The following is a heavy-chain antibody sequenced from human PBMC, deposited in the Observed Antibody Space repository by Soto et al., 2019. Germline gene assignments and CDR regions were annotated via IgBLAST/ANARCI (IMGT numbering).Heavy chain of an antibody. CDR2: ISAYNGNT. CDR1: GYTFTSYG. D-gene: IGHD3-16*02. V-gene: IGHV1-18*01. CDR3: ARDDYYDYIWGSYRFNYFDY. J-gene: IGHJ4*02. Sequence: ASVKVSCTASGYTFTSYGISWVRQAPRQGLEWMGWISAYNGNTNYAQKLQGRVTMTTDTSTSTAYMELRSLRSDDTAVYYCARDDYYDYIWGSYRFNYFDYWRQRTLVTVSS.